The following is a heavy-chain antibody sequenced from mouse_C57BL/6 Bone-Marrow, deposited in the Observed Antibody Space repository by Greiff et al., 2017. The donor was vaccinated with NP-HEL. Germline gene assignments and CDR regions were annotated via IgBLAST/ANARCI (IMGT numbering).Heavy chain of an antibody. CDR3: ARRQLRLRTYAMDY. J-gene: IGHJ4*01. Sequence: EVKLMESGGGLVQPGGSLKLSCAASGFTFSDYGMAWVRQAPRKGPEWVAFISNLAYSIYYADTVTGRFTISRETAKNTLYLEMSSLRSEDTAMYYCARRQLRLRTYAMDYWGQGTSVTVSS. CDR2: ISNLAYSI. D-gene: IGHD3-2*02. CDR1: GFTFSDYG. V-gene: IGHV5-15*04.